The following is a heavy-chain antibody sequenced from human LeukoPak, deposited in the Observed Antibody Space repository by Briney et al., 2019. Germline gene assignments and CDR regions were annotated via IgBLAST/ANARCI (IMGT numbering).Heavy chain of an antibody. D-gene: IGHD2-15*01. CDR1: GFTFSSYG. Sequence: PGRSLRLSYAASGFTFSSYGMHWVRQAPGKGLEWVAVIWYDGSNKYYADSVKGRFTISRDNSKNTLYLQMNSLRAEDTAVYYCARVEGYCSGGSCYSGNAFDIWGQGTMVTVSS. CDR3: ARVEGYCSGGSCYSGNAFDI. J-gene: IGHJ3*02. V-gene: IGHV3-33*01. CDR2: IWYDGSNK.